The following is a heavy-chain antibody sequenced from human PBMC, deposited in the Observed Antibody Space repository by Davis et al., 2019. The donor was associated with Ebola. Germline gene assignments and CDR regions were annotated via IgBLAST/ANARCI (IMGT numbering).Heavy chain of an antibody. V-gene: IGHV4-59*01. Sequence: SETLSLTCTVSGGSISSYYWSWIRQPPGKGLEWTGYIYYSGSTNYNPSLKSRVTISVDTSKNQFTLKLSSVTAADTAVYYCARDRTLAAAGTGFDPWGQGTLVTVSS. CDR3: ARDRTLAAAGTGFDP. J-gene: IGHJ5*02. CDR2: IYYSGST. CDR1: GGSISSYY. D-gene: IGHD6-13*01.